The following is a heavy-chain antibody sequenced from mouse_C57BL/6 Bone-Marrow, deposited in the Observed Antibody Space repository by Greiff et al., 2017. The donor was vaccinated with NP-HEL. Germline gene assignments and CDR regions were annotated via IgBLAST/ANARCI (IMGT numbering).Heavy chain of an antibody. D-gene: IGHD2-4*01. V-gene: IGHV7-3*01. CDR2: IRNKANGYTT. CDR3: ARYTYDYDDGPAWFAY. Sequence: VQLQQSGGGLVQPGGSLSLSCAASGFTFTDYYMSWVRQPPGKALEWLGFIRNKANGYTTEYSASVKGRFTISRDNSQSILYLQMNALRAEDSATYYGARYTYDYDDGPAWFAYWGQGTLVTVSA. CDR1: GFTFTDYY. J-gene: IGHJ3*01.